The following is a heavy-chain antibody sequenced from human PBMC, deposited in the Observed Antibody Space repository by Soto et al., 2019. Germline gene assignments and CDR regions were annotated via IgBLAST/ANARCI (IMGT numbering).Heavy chain of an antibody. D-gene: IGHD3-22*01. CDR1: GGTFSSYA. CDR2: IIPIFGTA. V-gene: IGHV1-69*13. Sequence: VASVKVSCKASGGTFSSYAISWVRQAPGQGLEWMGGIIPIFGTANYAQKFQGRVTITADESTSTAYMELSSLRSEDTAVYYCAISYYYDSSGYYPFCDYWGQGTLVTVSS. CDR3: AISYYYDSSGYYPFCDY. J-gene: IGHJ4*02.